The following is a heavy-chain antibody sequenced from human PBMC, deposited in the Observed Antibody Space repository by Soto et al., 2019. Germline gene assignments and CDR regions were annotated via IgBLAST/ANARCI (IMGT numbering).Heavy chain of an antibody. J-gene: IGHJ5*02. CDR1: GFSLSPSGMS. CDR2: IDWDDDK. D-gene: IGHD5-18*01. CDR3: ARANIRPRIGTASESWFDP. V-gene: IGHV2-70*11. Sequence: SGPTLVNPTQPRTLTCTFSGFSLSPSGMSVSWIRQPPGKALDWLARIDWDDDKYYSTSLKTSLTISKDTSKNQEDLTMTNMDPVDTAMYYCARANIRPRIGTASESWFDPWGQGTLVTVSS.